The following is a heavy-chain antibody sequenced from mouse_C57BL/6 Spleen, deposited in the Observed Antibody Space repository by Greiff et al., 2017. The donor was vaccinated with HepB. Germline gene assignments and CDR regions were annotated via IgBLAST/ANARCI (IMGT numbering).Heavy chain of an antibody. CDR2: ISTYYGDA. Sequence: VKLVESGPELVRPGVSVKISCKGSGYTFTDYAMHWVKQSHAKSLEWIGVISTYYGDASYNQKFKDKATMTVDKSSSTAYMELARLTSEDSAVYYCARGGGYYYGGFAYWGQGTLVTVSA. CDR1: GYTFTDYA. J-gene: IGHJ3*01. CDR3: ARGGGYYYGGFAY. D-gene: IGHD2-3*01. V-gene: IGHV1-67*01.